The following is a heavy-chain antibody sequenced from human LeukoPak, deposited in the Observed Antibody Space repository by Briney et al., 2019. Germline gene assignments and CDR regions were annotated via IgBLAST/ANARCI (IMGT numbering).Heavy chain of an antibody. Sequence: SETLSLTCTVSGGSISSSSYYWGWIRQPPGKGLEWIGSIYYSGSTYYNPSLKSRVTISVDTSKNQFSLKLSSVTAADTAVYYCARGLITMVRGVMRRHNWFDPWGQGTLVTVSS. CDR2: IYYSGST. J-gene: IGHJ5*02. D-gene: IGHD3-10*01. CDR3: ARGLITMVRGVMRRHNWFDP. V-gene: IGHV4-39*07. CDR1: GGSISSSSYY.